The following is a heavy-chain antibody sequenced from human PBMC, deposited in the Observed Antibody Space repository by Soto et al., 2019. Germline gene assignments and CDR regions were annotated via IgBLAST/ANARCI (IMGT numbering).Heavy chain of an antibody. CDR3: ATLRGRDGYNWPNRYWYFDL. J-gene: IGHJ2*01. CDR2: ISYDGSNK. Sequence: QVQLVESGGGVVQPGRSLRLSCAASGFTFSSYGMHWVRQAPGKGLEWVAVISYDGSNKYYADSVKGRFTISRDNSKNTLYLQMNSLRAEDTAVYYCATLRGRDGYNWPNRYWYFDLWGRGTLVTVSS. D-gene: IGHD5-12*01. V-gene: IGHV3-30*03. CDR1: GFTFSSYG.